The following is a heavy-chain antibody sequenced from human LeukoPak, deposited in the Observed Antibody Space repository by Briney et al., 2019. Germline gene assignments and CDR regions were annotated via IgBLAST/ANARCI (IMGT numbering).Heavy chain of an antibody. J-gene: IGHJ4*02. CDR3: APHCSSASCPDY. CDR2: INQDGSEK. CDR1: GFTFNIYW. V-gene: IGHV3-7*01. D-gene: IGHD2-2*01. Sequence: GGSLRLSCAASGFTFNIYWMSWVHQTPGKGLEWVANINQDGSEKYYVDSVKGRFTISRDNARNSLYLQMNSLRTEDTSVYYCAPHCSSASCPDYWGQGTLVTVSS.